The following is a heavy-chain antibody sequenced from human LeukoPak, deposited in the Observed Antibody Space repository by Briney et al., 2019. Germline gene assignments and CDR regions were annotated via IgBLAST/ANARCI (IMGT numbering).Heavy chain of an antibody. CDR2: IYYSGST. CDR1: GGSISSYY. Sequence: PSETLSLTCTVSGGSISSYYWGWIRQPPGKGLEWIGYIYYSGSTNYNPSLKSRVTISVDTSKNQFSLKLSSVTAADTAVYYCARDRPGFSGYYYGMDVWGKGTTVTVSS. CDR3: ARDRPGFSGYYYGMDV. V-gene: IGHV4-59*01. J-gene: IGHJ6*04. D-gene: IGHD3-10*01.